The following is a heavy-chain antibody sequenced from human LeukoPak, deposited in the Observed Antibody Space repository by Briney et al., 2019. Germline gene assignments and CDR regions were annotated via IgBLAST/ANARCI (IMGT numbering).Heavy chain of an antibody. CDR3: ARWSEVAGREFDY. J-gene: IGHJ4*02. V-gene: IGHV6-1*01. D-gene: IGHD6-19*01. CDR1: GDSVSSNSAA. Sequence: SQTLSLTCAISGDSVSSNSAAWNWIRQSLSRGLEWLGRTYYRSKWYNDYAVSVKSRITINPDTSKNQFSLQLNSVTPEDTAVYYCARWSEVAGREFDYWGQGTLVTVSS. CDR2: TYYRSKWYN.